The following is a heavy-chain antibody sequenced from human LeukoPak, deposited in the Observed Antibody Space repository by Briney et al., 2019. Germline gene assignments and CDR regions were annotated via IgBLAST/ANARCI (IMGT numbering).Heavy chain of an antibody. D-gene: IGHD5-18*01. CDR2: IKQDGSEK. Sequence: PGGSLRLSCETSGFTFSTYWMTWVRLAPGKGLEWVATIKQDGSEKYYVDSVKGRFTISRDYAKNSLFLQMNSLRAEDTAVYCRARVHEVYIYGTNNSYYMDVWGKGTPVTVSS. CDR3: ARVHEVYIYGTNNSYYMDV. J-gene: IGHJ6*03. CDR1: GFTFSTYW. V-gene: IGHV3-7*01.